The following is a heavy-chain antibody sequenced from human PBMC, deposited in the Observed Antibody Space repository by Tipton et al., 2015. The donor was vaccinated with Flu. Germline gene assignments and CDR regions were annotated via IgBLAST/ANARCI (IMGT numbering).Heavy chain of an antibody. Sequence: TLSLTCTVSGGSISSGNYFWSWVRQPAGKGLEWIGRIYTSGSINYNPSLKSRVTISGDSSQNQFSLKLSSVTAADTAVYYCAGGSHRYGDHDYWGQGTLVTVSS. CDR2: IYTSGSI. CDR1: GGSISSGNYF. J-gene: IGHJ4*02. CDR3: AGGSHRYGDHDY. V-gene: IGHV4-61*02. D-gene: IGHD4-17*01.